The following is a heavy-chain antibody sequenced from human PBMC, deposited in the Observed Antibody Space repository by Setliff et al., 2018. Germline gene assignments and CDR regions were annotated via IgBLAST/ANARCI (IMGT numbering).Heavy chain of an antibody. V-gene: IGHV1-2*02. J-gene: IGHJ5*02. Sequence: GASVKVSCKASGYSFTDYYMHWVRQVPGRGLEWMGWINPKSGGTRYAQKFQGRVTMTRDTSISTAYMELRSLRSDDTAVYYCAKSGSGSYYSWFDPWGQGTLVTVSS. D-gene: IGHD3-10*01. CDR1: GYSFTDYY. CDR3: AKSGSGSYYSWFDP. CDR2: INPKSGGT.